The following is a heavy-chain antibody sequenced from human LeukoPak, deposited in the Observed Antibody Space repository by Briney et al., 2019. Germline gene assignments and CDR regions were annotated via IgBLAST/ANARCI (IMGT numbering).Heavy chain of an antibody. CDR1: GFTFSIYS. V-gene: IGHV3-21*01. J-gene: IGHJ5*02. Sequence: GGSLRLSCAASGFTFSIYSMNWVRQAPGKGLEWVSSISSSSSYIYYADSLKGRFTISRDNARNSLYLQMNSLRAEDTAVCYCARVVGATSGSWFDPWGQGTLVTVSS. D-gene: IGHD1-26*01. CDR3: ARVVGATSGSWFDP. CDR2: ISSSSSYI.